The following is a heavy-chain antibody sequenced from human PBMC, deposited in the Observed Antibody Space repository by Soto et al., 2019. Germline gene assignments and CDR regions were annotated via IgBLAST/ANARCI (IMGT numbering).Heavy chain of an antibody. J-gene: IGHJ5*02. V-gene: IGHV1-69*12. D-gene: IGHD1-7*01. Sequence: QVQLVQSGAEVKKPGSWVKVSCKASEGTFSSYAISWVRQAPGQGLEWMGGIIPIFGTANYAQKFQGRVTITADESMSTAYMELSSLRSEDTAVYYCARAKTGTTYWFDPWGQGTLVTVSS. CDR3: ARAKTGTTYWFDP. CDR1: EGTFSSYA. CDR2: IIPIFGTA.